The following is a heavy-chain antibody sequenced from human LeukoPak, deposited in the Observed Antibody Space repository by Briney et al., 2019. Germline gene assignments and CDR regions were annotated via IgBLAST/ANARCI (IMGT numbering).Heavy chain of an antibody. D-gene: IGHD3-3*01. CDR3: ARELSTGTIFGNLEY. CDR1: GFTFRNYG. CDR2: IWYDGGNK. J-gene: IGHJ4*02. V-gene: IGHV3-33*01. Sequence: GGSLRLSCAASGFTFRNYGMHWVRQAPGKGLEWVAVIWYDGGNKYYVDSVKGRFTVSRDNSKNMLYLQMNSLGAEDTALYYCARELSTGTIFGNLEYWGQGTLVTVSS.